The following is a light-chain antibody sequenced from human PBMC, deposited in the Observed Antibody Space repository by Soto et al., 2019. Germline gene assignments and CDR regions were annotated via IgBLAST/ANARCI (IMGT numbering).Light chain of an antibody. CDR3: QQSYSTPR. V-gene: IGKV1-39*01. CDR2: AAS. Sequence: DIQMTQSPSSLSASVGDRVTITCRASQSISSYLNWYQQKPGKAPKLLIYAASSLQSWVPSRFSGSGSGTDFTLTISSLQPEEFATYYCQQSYSTPRFGQGTKLEIK. CDR1: QSISSY. J-gene: IGKJ2*01.